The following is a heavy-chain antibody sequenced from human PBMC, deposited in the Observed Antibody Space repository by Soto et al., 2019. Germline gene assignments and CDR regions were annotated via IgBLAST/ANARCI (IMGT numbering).Heavy chain of an antibody. CDR2: IFVDSTTI. CDR1: GFTFSSYS. J-gene: IGHJ4*02. V-gene: IGHV3-48*04. Sequence: GGSLRLSCVASGFTFSSYSMVWVRQAPGKGLEWVSYIFVDSTTIYYADSVKGRFTVSRDNAQNSLFLLINSLRAEDTAVYYCARDRDWAFDYWGRGTLVTVSS. CDR3: ARDRDWAFDY. D-gene: IGHD3-9*01.